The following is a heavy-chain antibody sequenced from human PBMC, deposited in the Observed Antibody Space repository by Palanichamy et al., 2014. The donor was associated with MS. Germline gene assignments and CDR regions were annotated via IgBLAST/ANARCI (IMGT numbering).Heavy chain of an antibody. CDR3: ARDTGYSYGYQYYAFDI. V-gene: IGHV4-31*03. CDR1: GGSISSGGYY. CDR2: IYFSGST. J-gene: IGHJ3*02. Sequence: QVQLQESGPGLVKPSQTLSLTCTVSGGSISSGGYYWSWNRQHPGKGLEWIGYIYFSGSTYYNPSLESRVTISVDTSKNQFSLKLSSVTAADRAVYYCARDTGYSYGYQYYAFDIWGQGTMVTVSS. D-gene: IGHD5-18*01.